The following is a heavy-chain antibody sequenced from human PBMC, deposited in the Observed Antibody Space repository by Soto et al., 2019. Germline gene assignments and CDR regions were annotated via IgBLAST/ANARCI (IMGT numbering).Heavy chain of an antibody. Sequence: PGGSLRLSCAASGFTFSSYAMSWVRQAPGKGLEWVSTISGSGGSTYDADSVKGRFTVSRDNSKNTLYLQMNSLRAEDTALYYCAKGYSYTLDWFDPWGQGTLVTVSS. V-gene: IGHV3-23*01. J-gene: IGHJ5*02. CDR1: GFTFSSYA. D-gene: IGHD5-18*01. CDR3: AKGYSYTLDWFDP. CDR2: ISGSGGST.